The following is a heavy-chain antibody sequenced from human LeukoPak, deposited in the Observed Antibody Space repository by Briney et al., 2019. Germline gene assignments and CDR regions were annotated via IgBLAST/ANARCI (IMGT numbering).Heavy chain of an antibody. D-gene: IGHD2-2*01. J-gene: IGHJ4*02. Sequence: PGGSLRLSCAASGFTFSSYAMHWVRQAPGKGLEWVAVISYDGSNKYYADSVKGRFTISRDNSKNTLYLQMNSLRPEDSAVYYCARPRGCGSARCNNFDYWGQGTLVTVSS. CDR3: ARPRGCGSARCNNFDY. V-gene: IGHV3-30*04. CDR2: ISYDGSNK. CDR1: GFTFSSYA.